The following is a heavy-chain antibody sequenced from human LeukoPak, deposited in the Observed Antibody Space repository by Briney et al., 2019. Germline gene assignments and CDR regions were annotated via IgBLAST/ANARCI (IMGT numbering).Heavy chain of an antibody. CDR2: ISWNSGSI. CDR1: GFTFDDYA. D-gene: IGHD1-1*01. J-gene: IGHJ5*02. Sequence: PGGSLRLSCAASGFTFDDYAMHWVRQATGKGLEWVSGISWNSGSIGYADSVKGRFTISRDNAKNSLYLQMNSLRAEDTALYYCAKVGSGNWNAWFDPWGQGTLVTVSS. V-gene: IGHV3-9*01. CDR3: AKVGSGNWNAWFDP.